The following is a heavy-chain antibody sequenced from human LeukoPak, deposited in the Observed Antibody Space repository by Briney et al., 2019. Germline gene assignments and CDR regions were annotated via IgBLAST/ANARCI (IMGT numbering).Heavy chain of an antibody. CDR3: ARGKFLHGMDV. Sequence: GRSLRLSCAASGFTFSSYAMHWVRQAPGKGLEWVAVISHDGSNKYYADSVKGRFTISRDNSKNTLYLQMNSLRAEDTAVYYCARGKFLHGMDVWGQGTTVTVSS. CDR1: GFTFSSYA. V-gene: IGHV3-30-3*01. J-gene: IGHJ6*02. CDR2: ISHDGSNK.